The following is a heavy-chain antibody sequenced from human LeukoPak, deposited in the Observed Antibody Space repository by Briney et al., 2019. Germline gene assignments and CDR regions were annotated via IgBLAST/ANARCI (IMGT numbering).Heavy chain of an antibody. CDR3: AKHIAMVLRNWFDP. CDR2: ISGSGGST. V-gene: IGHV3-23*01. Sequence: GGSLRLSCAASGLTFSSYGMSWVRQAPGKGLEWVSAISGSGGSTYYADSVKGRFTISRDNSKNTLYLQMNSLRAEDTAVYYCAKHIAMVLRNWFDPWGQGTLVTVSS. D-gene: IGHD5-18*01. J-gene: IGHJ5*02. CDR1: GLTFSSYG.